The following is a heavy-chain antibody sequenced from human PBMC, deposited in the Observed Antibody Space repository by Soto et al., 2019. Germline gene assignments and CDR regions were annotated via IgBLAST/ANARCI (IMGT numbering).Heavy chain of an antibody. CDR3: ARDLRSISYPTMIVVVPGY. D-gene: IGHD3-22*01. J-gene: IGHJ4*02. V-gene: IGHV1-18*01. Sequence: ASVKVSCKXSGYTFTSYGISWVRQAPGQGLEWMGWISAYNGNTNYAQKLQGRVTMTTDTSTSTAYMELRSLRSDDTAVYYCARDLRSISYPTMIVVVPGYWGQGTLVTVSS. CDR1: GYTFTSYG. CDR2: ISAYNGNT.